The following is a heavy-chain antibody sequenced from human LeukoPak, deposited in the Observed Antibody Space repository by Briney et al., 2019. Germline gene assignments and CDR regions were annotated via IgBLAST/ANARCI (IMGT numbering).Heavy chain of an antibody. Sequence: ASVKVSCKASGYTFTGYYMHWVRQAPRQGLEWMGRINPNSGGTNYAQKFQGRVTMTRDTSISTAYMELSRLRSDDTAVYYCARVGYSYGYVMNFDYCGQGTLVTVSS. CDR3: ARVGYSYGYVMNFDY. CDR2: INPNSGGT. D-gene: IGHD5-18*01. V-gene: IGHV1-2*06. J-gene: IGHJ4*02. CDR1: GYTFTGYY.